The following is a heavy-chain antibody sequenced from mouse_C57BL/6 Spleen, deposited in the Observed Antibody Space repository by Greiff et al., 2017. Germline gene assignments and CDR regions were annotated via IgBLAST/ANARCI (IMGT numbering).Heavy chain of an antibody. D-gene: IGHD1-1*01. CDR1: GYSFTGYF. Sequence: EVQRVESGPELVKPGASVKISCKASGYSFTGYFMNWVKQSHGKSLEWIGRINPYNGDTFYNQKFKGKATLTVDKSSSTAHMELLSLTSEDFAVYYCARELDYYGSSPLAMDYWGQGTSATVSS. CDR3: ARELDYYGSSPLAMDY. J-gene: IGHJ4*01. V-gene: IGHV1-37*01. CDR2: INPYNGDT.